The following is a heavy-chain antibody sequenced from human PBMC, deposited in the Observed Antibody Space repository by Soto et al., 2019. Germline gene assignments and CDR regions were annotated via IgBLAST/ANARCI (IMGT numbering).Heavy chain of an antibody. CDR2: IDASGNT. D-gene: IGHD1-1*01. CDR3: ARFSNNWFQTEGMDV. Sequence: PSETLSLTCTVSMDSITTYDWDWIRQPAGKGLEWIGRIDASGNTNYNPSLNSRVTLSVDTSKKQFSLKLTSVTAADTAVYCCARFSNNWFQTEGMDVWGQGTTVTVSS. V-gene: IGHV4-4*07. J-gene: IGHJ6*02. CDR1: MDSITTYD.